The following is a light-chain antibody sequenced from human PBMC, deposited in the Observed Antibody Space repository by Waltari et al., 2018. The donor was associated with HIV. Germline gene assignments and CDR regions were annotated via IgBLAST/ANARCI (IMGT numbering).Light chain of an antibody. J-gene: IGKJ4*01. CDR2: KTS. Sequence: DIPMTQSPSTLSAYVGDRVTITCRASQSLNGWLAWYQQKSGKAPKLLIYKTSILQNGVPSRFSGSGSGTEFTLTISSLQPDDLATYHCQHYNGYPISFGGGTKVEI. CDR1: QSLNGW. V-gene: IGKV1-5*03. CDR3: QHYNGYPIS.